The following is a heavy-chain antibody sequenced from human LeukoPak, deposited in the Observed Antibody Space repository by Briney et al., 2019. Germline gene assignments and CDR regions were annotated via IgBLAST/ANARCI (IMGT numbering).Heavy chain of an antibody. D-gene: IGHD3-10*01. V-gene: IGHV5-51*01. CDR3: ARHPGPGSGSYNWFDP. Sequence: PGESLKISCKGSGYSFTSYWIGWVRQMPGKGLEWMGIIYPGDSDTRYSPSFQGQVTISADKSISTAYLQWSSLKASDTAMYYCARHPGPGSGSYNWFDPWGQGTLVTVSS. CDR2: IYPGDSDT. J-gene: IGHJ5*02. CDR1: GYSFTSYW.